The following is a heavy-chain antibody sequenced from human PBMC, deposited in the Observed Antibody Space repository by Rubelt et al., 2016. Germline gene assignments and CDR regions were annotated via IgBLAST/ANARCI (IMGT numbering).Heavy chain of an antibody. CDR1: GYSFTSYW. CDR3: ARIPGSGSSEINWFDP. Sequence: VQLVQSGAEVKKPGESLRISCKGSGYSFTSYWISWVRQMPGKGLEWMGRIDPSDSYTNYSPSFQGHVTISADKAISTAYLQWSSLKASDTAMYYCARIPGSGSSEINWFDPWGQGTLVTVSS. D-gene: IGHD3-10*01. J-gene: IGHJ5*02. V-gene: IGHV5-10-1*01. CDR2: IDPSDSYT.